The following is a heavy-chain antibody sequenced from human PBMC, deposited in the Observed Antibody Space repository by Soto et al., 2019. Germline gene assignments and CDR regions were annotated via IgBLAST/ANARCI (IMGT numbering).Heavy chain of an antibody. J-gene: IGHJ6*02. CDR2: MKFDGSTT. CDR1: GFTFNIYW. Sequence: EVQVVESGGGLVQPGGSLRLSCVASGFTFNIYWMHWVRQAPGTGLVWVSRMKFDGSTTSYADSVKGRFTISRDNAKNTVYLQMNSLRAEDTGMYYCARGLRNYYGVDVWGQGTTVTVSS. V-gene: IGHV3-74*01. CDR3: ARGLRNYYGVDV. D-gene: IGHD4-17*01.